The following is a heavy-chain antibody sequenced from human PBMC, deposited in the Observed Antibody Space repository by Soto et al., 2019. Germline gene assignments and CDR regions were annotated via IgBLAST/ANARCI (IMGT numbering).Heavy chain of an antibody. V-gene: IGHV2-70*04. CDR3: ARMFHCSGGTCPFDY. J-gene: IGHJ4*02. CDR1: GCSLSTSGMR. D-gene: IGHD2-15*01. CDR2: IDWDDDK. Sequence: SGATLVNPAQTLTLTCTFSGCSLSTSGMRVSWIRQPPVKALEWLARIDWDDDKFYTPSLQTRLPTPKDSSKTQVVLTMTNRDPVDTATYYCARMFHCSGGTCPFDYWAQGALVTVS.